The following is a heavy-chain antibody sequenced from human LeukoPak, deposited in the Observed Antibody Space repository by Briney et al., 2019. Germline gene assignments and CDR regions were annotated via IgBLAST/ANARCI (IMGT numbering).Heavy chain of an antibody. CDR2: INHSGST. Sequence: PSETLSLTCAVYGGSFSGYYWSWIRQRPGKGLEWIGEINHSGSTNYNPSLKSRVTISVDTSKNQFSLKLSSVTAADTAVYYCARVGRINTMVRGVKRGNFDYWGQGTLVTVSS. D-gene: IGHD3-10*01. V-gene: IGHV4-34*01. CDR3: ARVGRINTMVRGVKRGNFDY. J-gene: IGHJ4*02. CDR1: GGSFSGYY.